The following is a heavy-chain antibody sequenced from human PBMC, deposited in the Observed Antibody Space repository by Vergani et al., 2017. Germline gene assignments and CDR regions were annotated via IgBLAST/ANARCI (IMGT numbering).Heavy chain of an antibody. CDR2: IIPILGIA. CDR1: GGTFSSYA. J-gene: IGHJ4*02. Sequence: QVQLVQSGAEVKKPGSSVKVSCKASGGTFSSYAISWVRQAPGQGLEWMGRIIPILGIANYAQKFQGRVTITADKSTSTAYMELSRLRSEDTAVYYCAVGESLKYYFDYWGQGTLVTVSA. CDR3: AVGESLKYYFDY. V-gene: IGHV1-69*04.